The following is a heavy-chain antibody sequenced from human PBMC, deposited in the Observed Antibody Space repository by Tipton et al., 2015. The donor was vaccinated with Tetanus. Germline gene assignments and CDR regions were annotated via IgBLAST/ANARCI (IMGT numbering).Heavy chain of an antibody. CDR1: GASVSSGGYY. D-gene: IGHD3-10*01. CDR3: AKTGWFGHMPAFDF. Sequence: TLSLTCTVSGASVSSGGYYWSWIRQPPGKGLEWIGYIHYSGTTNYNPSVKSRVTISVDTSKSQFSLKLSSVTAADTAVYYCAKTGWFGHMPAFDFWGQGALVTVSS. V-gene: IGHV4-61*08. CDR2: IHYSGTT. J-gene: IGHJ4*02.